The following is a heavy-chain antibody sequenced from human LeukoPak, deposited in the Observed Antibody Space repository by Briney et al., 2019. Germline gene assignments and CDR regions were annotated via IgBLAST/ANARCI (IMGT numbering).Heavy chain of an antibody. D-gene: IGHD2-8*01. J-gene: IGHJ5*02. CDR3: ARGGANCTNGVCEWNWFDP. V-gene: IGHV1-46*02. CDR1: GYTFNSYY. Sequence: ASVKVSCKASGYTFNSYYMHWVRQAPGQGLEWMGIINPSGGSTSYAQKFQGRVTMTRDTSTSTVYMELSSLRSEDTAVYYCARGGANCTNGVCEWNWFDPWGQGTLVTVSS. CDR2: INPSGGST.